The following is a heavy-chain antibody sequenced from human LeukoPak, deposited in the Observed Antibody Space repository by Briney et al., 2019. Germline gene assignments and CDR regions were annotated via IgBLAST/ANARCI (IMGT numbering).Heavy chain of an antibody. V-gene: IGHV4-4*09. Sequence: SETLSLTCTVSGGSISYYYWSWIRQPPGKGLEWIGYIYTSGSTNYNPSLKSRVTISVDTSKNQFSLKLSSVTAADTAVYYCARRGDGYKFDYWGQGTLVTVSS. CDR2: IYTSGST. J-gene: IGHJ4*02. D-gene: IGHD5-24*01. CDR1: GGSISYYY. CDR3: ARRGDGYKFDY.